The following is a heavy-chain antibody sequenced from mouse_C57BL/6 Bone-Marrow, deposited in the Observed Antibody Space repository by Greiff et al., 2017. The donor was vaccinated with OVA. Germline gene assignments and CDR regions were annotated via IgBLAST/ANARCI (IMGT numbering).Heavy chain of an antibody. D-gene: IGHD2-2*01. CDR1: GFNIKDYY. CDR3: TGALLWLRRGDD. CDR2: IDPEDGDT. V-gene: IGHV14-1*01. J-gene: IGHJ4*01. Sequence: VQLKQSGAELVRPGASVKLSCTASGFNIKDYYMHWVKQRPEQGLEWIGRIDPEDGDTEYAPKFQGKATMTAETSSNTAYLQLSSLTTEDTAVYYCTGALLWLRRGDDWGQGTSVTVSS.